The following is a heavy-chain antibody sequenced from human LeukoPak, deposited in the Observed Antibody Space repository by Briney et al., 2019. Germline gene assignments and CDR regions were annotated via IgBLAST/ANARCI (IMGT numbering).Heavy chain of an antibody. Sequence: PGGSLRLSCAASGFTFGSYWMHWVRQAPGKGLVWVSRINSDGSSTGYADAVKGRYTVSRDNAKNTLYLQMNSLRAEDTALYYCASTVSRRDGYNFITWGQGTTVTVSS. CDR3: ASTVSRRDGYNFIT. CDR2: INSDGSST. CDR1: GFTFGSYW. D-gene: IGHD5-24*01. V-gene: IGHV3-74*01. J-gene: IGHJ6*02.